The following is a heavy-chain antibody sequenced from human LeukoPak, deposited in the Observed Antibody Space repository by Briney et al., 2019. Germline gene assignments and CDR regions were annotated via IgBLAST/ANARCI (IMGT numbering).Heavy chain of an antibody. J-gene: IGHJ6*02. D-gene: IGHD6-19*01. CDR1: GGSISSYY. Sequence: PSETLSLTCTVSGGSISSYYWSWVRQPAGKGLEWIGRIYASGNTNYNPSLKGRVTMTVDTSKNQFSLNLSSVTAADTAVYYCAREERQWLDGEYYYYGMDVWGQGTTVTVSS. CDR2: IYASGNT. V-gene: IGHV4-4*07. CDR3: AREERQWLDGEYYYYGMDV.